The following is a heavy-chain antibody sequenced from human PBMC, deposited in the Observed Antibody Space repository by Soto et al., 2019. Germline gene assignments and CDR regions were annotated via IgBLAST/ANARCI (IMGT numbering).Heavy chain of an antibody. CDR3: AKYLGVRGGLYYYYGMDV. Sequence: GGSLRLSCAASGFTFSSYAMSWVRQAPGKGLEWVSAISGSGGSTYYADSVKGRFTISRDNSKNTPYLQMNSLRAEDTAVYYCAKYLGVRGGLYYYYGMDVWGQGTTVTVSS. CDR2: ISGSGGST. D-gene: IGHD3-10*01. J-gene: IGHJ6*02. CDR1: GFTFSSYA. V-gene: IGHV3-23*01.